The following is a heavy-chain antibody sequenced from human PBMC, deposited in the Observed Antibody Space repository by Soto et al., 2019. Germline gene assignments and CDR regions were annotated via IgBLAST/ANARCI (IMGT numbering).Heavy chain of an antibody. D-gene: IGHD3-10*01. CDR2: VFPDGST. J-gene: IGHJ5*02. CDR3: ARVLSGNKEWFDP. V-gene: IGHV4-4*02. Sequence: QVHLQESGPGLVKPWGTLSLTCAVSGVSVTAGNLWSWVRQSPGKGLEWIGEVFPDGSTNYNPSLTSRVTISLDKSQNHFSLILTSVTAADTALYYCARVLSGNKEWFDPWGQGTLVTVSS. CDR1: GVSVTAGNL.